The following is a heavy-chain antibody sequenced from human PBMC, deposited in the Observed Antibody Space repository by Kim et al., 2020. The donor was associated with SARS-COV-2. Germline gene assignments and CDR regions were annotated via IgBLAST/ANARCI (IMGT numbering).Heavy chain of an antibody. CDR3: AKSCSGSYFGDDY. J-gene: IGHJ4*02. Sequence: GGSLRLSCAASGFTFNTYGMHWVRQAPGKGLEWVAVISYDGSNKYYADSVKGRFTISRDNSKNTLYLQMNSLRIEDTAVYYCAKSCSGSYFGDDYWGPGTLGSVSS. D-gene: IGHD1-26*01. V-gene: IGHV3-30*18. CDR1: GFTFNTYG. CDR2: ISYDGSNK.